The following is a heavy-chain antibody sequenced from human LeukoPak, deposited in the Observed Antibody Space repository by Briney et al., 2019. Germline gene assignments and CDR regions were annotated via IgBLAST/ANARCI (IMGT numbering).Heavy chain of an antibody. D-gene: IGHD5-24*01. J-gene: IGHJ4*02. V-gene: IGHV4-59*01. CDR2: VHYTGNT. CDR1: DGSISNYY. CDR3: ARESRREGYRFDY. Sequence: SETLSLTCTVSDGSISNYYWSWIRQPPGKGLEWIGYVHYTGNTNYNPSLKSRLTISVDTSKNQFSLKLSSVTAADTAVYYCARESRREGYRFDYWGQGTLVTVYS.